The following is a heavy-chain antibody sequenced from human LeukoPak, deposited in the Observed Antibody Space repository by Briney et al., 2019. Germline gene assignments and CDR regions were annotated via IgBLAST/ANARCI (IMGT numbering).Heavy chain of an antibody. V-gene: IGHV5-51*01. CDR3: VRLRGVTTPSNYNGMDV. CDR2: IYPGDSDT. J-gene: IGHJ6*02. CDR1: GYKFTSYW. Sequence: GESLKISCKGSGYKFTSYWIGWVRQMPGKGLDYMGIIYPGDSDTRYSPSFQGQVTISADKSISTAYLQWSSLKASDTAVYYCVRLRGVTTPSNYNGMDVWGQGTTVIVSS. D-gene: IGHD2-21*02.